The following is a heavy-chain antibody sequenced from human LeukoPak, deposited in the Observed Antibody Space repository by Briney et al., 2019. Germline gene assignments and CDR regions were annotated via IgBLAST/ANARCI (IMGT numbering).Heavy chain of an antibody. V-gene: IGHV1-18*04. D-gene: IGHD6-19*01. J-gene: IGHJ4*02. Sequence: ASVKVSCKASGYTFTGYYMHWVRQAPGQGLEWLGWISVYNGNTNYAQKLQGRVTMTTDTSTSTAYMELRSLRSDDTAVYYCARDSSSGLFDYWGQGTLITVSS. CDR3: ARDSSSGLFDY. CDR2: ISVYNGNT. CDR1: GYTFTGYY.